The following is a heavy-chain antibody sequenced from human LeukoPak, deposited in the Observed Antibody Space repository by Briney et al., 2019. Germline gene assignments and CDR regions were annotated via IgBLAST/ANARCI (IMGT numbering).Heavy chain of an antibody. J-gene: IGHJ6*03. Sequence: SETLSLTCTVSGGSISSYYWSWIRQPPGKGLEWIGYMYYSGSTNYNPSLKSRVTISVDTSKNQFSLKLSSVTAADTAVYYCARASPGFSRIPYYYYYYYMDVWGKGTTVTVTS. D-gene: IGHD2-15*01. V-gene: IGHV4-59*01. CDR1: GGSISSYY. CDR3: ARASPGFSRIPYYYYYYYMDV. CDR2: MYYSGST.